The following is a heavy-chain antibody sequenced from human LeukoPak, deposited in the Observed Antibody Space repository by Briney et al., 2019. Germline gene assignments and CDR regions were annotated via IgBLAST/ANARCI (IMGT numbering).Heavy chain of an antibody. D-gene: IGHD2-2*01. CDR3: ARDSSWHTFDY. V-gene: IGHV1-18*01. Sequence: ASVKVSCKASGYTFTSFGTSWVRQAPGQGLEWMGWISAYNGNTNYAQKLQGRVTMTTDTSTSTAYMELGSLRSDDTAVYYCARDSSWHTFDYWGQGTLVTVSS. J-gene: IGHJ4*02. CDR1: GYTFTSFG. CDR2: ISAYNGNT.